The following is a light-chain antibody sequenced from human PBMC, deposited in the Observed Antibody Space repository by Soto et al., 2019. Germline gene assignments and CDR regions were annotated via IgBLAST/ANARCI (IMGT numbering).Light chain of an antibody. V-gene: IGLV1-40*01. CDR1: SSNIGAGYD. Sequence: QSVLTQPPSVSGAPGQRVTISCTGSSSNIGAGYDVHWYQQLPGTDPKLLLYGNSNRPSGVPDRFSGSKSGTSASLAITGLHAEDEADYCCQSYDRSLSGYVFGTGTKVTVL. CDR2: GNS. J-gene: IGLJ1*01. CDR3: QSYDRSLSGYV.